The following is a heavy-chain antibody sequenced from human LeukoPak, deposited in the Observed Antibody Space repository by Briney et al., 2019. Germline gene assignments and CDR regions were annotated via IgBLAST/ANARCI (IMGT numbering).Heavy chain of an antibody. D-gene: IGHD3-3*01. CDR3: TRDFVF. J-gene: IGHJ4*02. CDR1: GLAFSTYW. CDR2: IKQDGSVK. Sequence: GRSLRLSCAASGLAFSTYWMDWVRQAPGKGLEWVGNIKQDGSVKHYVDSVRGRFTISRDNARNSVYLQMSALRVEDTAVYYCTRDFVFWGQGSLVTASS. V-gene: IGHV3-7*01.